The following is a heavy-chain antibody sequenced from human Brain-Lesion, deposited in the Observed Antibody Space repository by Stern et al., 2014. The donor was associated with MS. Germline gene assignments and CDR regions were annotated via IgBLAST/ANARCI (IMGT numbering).Heavy chain of an antibody. D-gene: IGHD2/OR15-2a*01. J-gene: IGHJ6*02. CDR3: ARDPRRGGLSGYYHGLDV. CDR1: GASISNTQW. CDR2: IYQSGSA. Sequence: VQLVESGPGLVKPSGTLSLTCAISGASISNTQWWTWVRQSPGKGLEWVGEIYQSGSANYNPSLRSRVTLSVDRSKNSFSLKLTSVTAADTAVYYCARDPRRGGLSGYYHGLDVWGPGTTVTVSS. V-gene: IGHV4-4*02.